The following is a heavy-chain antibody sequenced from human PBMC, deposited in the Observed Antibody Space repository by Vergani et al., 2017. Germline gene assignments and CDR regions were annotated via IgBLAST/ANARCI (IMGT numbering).Heavy chain of an antibody. V-gene: IGHV5-51*01. CDR1: GYSFTSYW. D-gene: IGHD2-8*02. J-gene: IGHJ5*02. CDR2: IYPGDSDT. Sequence: EVQLVQSGAEVKKPGESLKISCKGSGYSFTSYWIGWVRQMPGKGLEWMGIIYPGDSDTRYSPSFQGQVNISADKSISTAYLQWSTLKASDTAMYYCARQVSSGGSTNWFDPWGQGTLVTVSS. CDR3: ARQVSSGGSTNWFDP.